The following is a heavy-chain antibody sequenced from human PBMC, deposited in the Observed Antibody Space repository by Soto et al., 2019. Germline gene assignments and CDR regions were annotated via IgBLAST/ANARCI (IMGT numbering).Heavy chain of an antibody. Sequence: GESLKISCKGSGYSFTSYWIGWVRQMPGKGLEWMGIIYPGDSDTRYSPSFQGQVTISADKSISTAYLQWSSLKASDTAMYYCASTTRTVIEYSSSSLYYGMDVWGQGT. CDR2: IYPGDSDT. CDR1: GYSFTSYW. CDR3: ASTTRTVIEYSSSSLYYGMDV. J-gene: IGHJ6*02. V-gene: IGHV5-51*01. D-gene: IGHD6-6*01.